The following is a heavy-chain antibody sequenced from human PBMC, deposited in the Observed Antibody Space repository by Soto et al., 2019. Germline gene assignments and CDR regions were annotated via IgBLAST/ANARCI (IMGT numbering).Heavy chain of an antibody. CDR3: ARDVNYYDSSGYYNWFDP. D-gene: IGHD3-22*01. CDR1: GGTFSSYA. V-gene: IGHV1-69*13. Sequence: SVKVSCKASGGTFSSYAISWVRQAPGQGLEWMGGIIPIFGTANYAQKFQGRVTITADESTSTAYMELSSLRSEDTAVYYCARDVNYYDSSGYYNWFDPWGQGTLVTVSS. J-gene: IGHJ5*02. CDR2: IIPIFGTA.